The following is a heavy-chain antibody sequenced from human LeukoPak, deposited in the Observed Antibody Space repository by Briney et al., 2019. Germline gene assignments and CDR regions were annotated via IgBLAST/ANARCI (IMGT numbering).Heavy chain of an antibody. CDR1: GFTFSSYS. J-gene: IGHJ4*02. CDR2: ISSSSSTI. Sequence: GGTLRLSCAASGFTFSSYSMNWVRQAPGKGLEWVSYISSSSSTIYYADSVKGRFTISRDNAKNSLYLQMNGLRAEDTAVYYCATGRAATGKFFFDYWGQGTLVTVSS. CDR3: ATGRAATGKFFFDY. V-gene: IGHV3-48*01. D-gene: IGHD6-13*01.